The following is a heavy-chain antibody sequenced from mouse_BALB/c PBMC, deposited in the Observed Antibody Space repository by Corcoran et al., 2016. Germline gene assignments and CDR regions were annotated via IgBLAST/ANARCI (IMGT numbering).Heavy chain of an antibody. J-gene: IGHJ2*01. D-gene: IGHD1-1*01. V-gene: IGHV14-3*02. Sequence: EVQLQSSGAELVKPVASVTLSCTAAGFNIKDTYMHWVKQRPEQGLEWIGRIDPANGHTKYDPKFQGKATITADTSSNTSYLQLSSLTSEDTAVYYGARGTTVVYDYWGQGTTLTVSA. CDR1: GFNIKDTY. CDR3: ARGTTVVYDY. CDR2: IDPANGHT.